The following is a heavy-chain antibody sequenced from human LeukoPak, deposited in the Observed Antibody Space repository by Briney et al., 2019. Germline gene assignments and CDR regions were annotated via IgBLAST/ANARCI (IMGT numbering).Heavy chain of an antibody. D-gene: IGHD2-2*01. CDR3: ARERYCSSTSCHIGDAFDI. CDR2: ISSSSSYI. V-gene: IGHV3-21*01. CDR1: GFTFSSYS. Sequence: GGSLRLSCAASGFTFSSYSMNWVRQAPGKGLEWVSSISSSSSYIYYADSVKGRFTISRDNAKNSLYLQMNSLRAEDTAVYYCARERYCSSTSCHIGDAFDIWGQGTMVTVSS. J-gene: IGHJ3*02.